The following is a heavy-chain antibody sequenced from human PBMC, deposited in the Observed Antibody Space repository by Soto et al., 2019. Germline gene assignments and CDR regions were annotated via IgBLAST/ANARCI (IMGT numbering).Heavy chain of an antibody. CDR2: IFPADSGT. CDR3: ARRGKYPNWLDP. J-gene: IGHJ5*02. Sequence: GESLRISCKGFGYNFSGYWIAWVRQMPGKGLEWMGIIFPADSGTRYSPSFQGQFSISVDTAITTTFLHLSSLRPSDTGTYFCARRGKYPNWLDPWGQGTLVTVSS. V-gene: IGHV5-51*01. D-gene: IGHD2-2*01. CDR1: GYNFSGYW.